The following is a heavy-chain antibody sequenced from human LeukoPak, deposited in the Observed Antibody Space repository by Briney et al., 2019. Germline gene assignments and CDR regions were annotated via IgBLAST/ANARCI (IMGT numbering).Heavy chain of an antibody. CDR3: ARDIRDAFDI. V-gene: IGHV1-2*06. CDR1: GFSFTGYF. CDR2: IDPNSGGT. J-gene: IGHJ3*02. D-gene: IGHD3-3*02. Sequence: ASVKVSCKASGFSFTGYFMHWVRQAPGQGPEWMGRIDPNSGGTNYAQKFQGRVTMTRDTSISTAYMELSRLRSDDTAVYYCARDIRDAFDIWGQGTMVTVSS.